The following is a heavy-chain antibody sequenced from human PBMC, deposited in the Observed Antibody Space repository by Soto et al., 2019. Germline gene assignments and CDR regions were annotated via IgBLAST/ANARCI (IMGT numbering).Heavy chain of an antibody. CDR1: GFTFSSSE. CDR3: ARELAWHYDY. D-gene: IGHD1-7*01. CDR2: ISGSGTTI. J-gene: IGHJ4*02. V-gene: IGHV3-48*03. Sequence: VVSRILSCAASGFTFSSSEMNWVRQAPGKGLEWVSYISGSGTTIYYAASVKGRFTISRDNAKNSLYLQMNSLRAEDTAVYYCARELAWHYDYWGQGTLV.